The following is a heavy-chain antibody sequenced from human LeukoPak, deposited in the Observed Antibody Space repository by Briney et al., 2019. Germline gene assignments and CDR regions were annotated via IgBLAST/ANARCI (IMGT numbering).Heavy chain of an antibody. CDR3: AKGGNTAMVRGYFDY. Sequence: GGSLRLSCAASGFIFDDYAMHWVRQAPGKGLEWVSLISGDGGSTYYGDSVKGRFTISRDNSKSSLYLQMNSLRSEDTAFYYCAKGGNTAMVRGYFDYWGQGTLVTVPS. CDR2: ISGDGGST. V-gene: IGHV3-43*02. J-gene: IGHJ4*02. D-gene: IGHD5-18*01. CDR1: GFIFDDYA.